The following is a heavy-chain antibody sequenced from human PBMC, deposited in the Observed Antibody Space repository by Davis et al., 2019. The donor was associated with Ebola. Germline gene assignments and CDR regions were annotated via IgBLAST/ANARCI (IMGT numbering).Heavy chain of an antibody. J-gene: IGHJ4*02. CDR2: ISGSGGST. Sequence: GGSLRLSCAASGFTFSSYAMSWVRQAPGKGLEWVSAISGSGGSTYYADSVKGRFTISRDNSKNTLYLQMNSLRPEDTAVYYCAKLDDFWSGQGYFDYWGQGTLVTVSS. CDR1: GFTFSSYA. CDR3: AKLDDFWSGQGYFDY. D-gene: IGHD3-3*01. V-gene: IGHV3-23*01.